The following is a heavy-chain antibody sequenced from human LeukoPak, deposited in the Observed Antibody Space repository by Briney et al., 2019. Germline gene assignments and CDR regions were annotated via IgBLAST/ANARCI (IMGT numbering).Heavy chain of an antibody. J-gene: IGHJ4*02. D-gene: IGHD5-24*01. CDR1: GGTFSSYA. CDR2: IIPIFGTA. CDR3: ARSGRTVEMAYYFDY. V-gene: IGHV1-69*13. Sequence: SLKVSCKASGGTFSSYAISWVRQAPAQGLEWMGGIIPIFGTANYAQKFQGRVTITADESTSTAYMELSSLRSEDTAVYYCARSGRTVEMAYYFDYWGQGTLVTVSS.